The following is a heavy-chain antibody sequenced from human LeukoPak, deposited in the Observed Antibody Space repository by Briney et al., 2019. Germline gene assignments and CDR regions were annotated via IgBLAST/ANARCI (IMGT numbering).Heavy chain of an antibody. CDR2: IIGGSSPI. Sequence: PGGSLRLSCAASGFTFSGYSMNWVRQAPGKGLEWISYIIGGSSPIYYADSVKGRFTISRDNSKNTLYLQMNSLRAEDTAIYYCASSEAYDFWSGYPKAYYGMDVWGQGTTVTVSS. CDR3: ASSEAYDFWSGYPKAYYGMDV. D-gene: IGHD3-3*01. CDR1: GFTFSGYS. V-gene: IGHV3-48*01. J-gene: IGHJ6*02.